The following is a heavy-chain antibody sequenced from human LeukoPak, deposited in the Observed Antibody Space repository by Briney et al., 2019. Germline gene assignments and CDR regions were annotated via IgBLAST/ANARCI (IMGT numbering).Heavy chain of an antibody. CDR2: ISSSSSCI. V-gene: IGHV3-21*01. CDR3: ASVEMATIVLDY. D-gene: IGHD5-24*01. CDR1: GFTFSSYS. J-gene: IGHJ4*02. Sequence: GRSLRLSCAASGFTFSSYSMNWVRQAPGKGLEWVSSISSSSSCIYYADSVKGRFTISRDNAKNSLYLQMNSLRAEDTAVYYCASVEMATIVLDYWGQGTLVTVSS.